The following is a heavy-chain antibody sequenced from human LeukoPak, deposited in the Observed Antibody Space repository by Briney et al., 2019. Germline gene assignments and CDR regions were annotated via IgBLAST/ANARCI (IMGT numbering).Heavy chain of an antibody. CDR1: GGSIRSSSYY. J-gene: IGHJ4*02. CDR3: ARQDYGDYELDYFDY. D-gene: IGHD4-17*01. CDR2: IYYGGST. V-gene: IGHV4-39*01. Sequence: SETLSLTCTVSGGSIRSSSYYWGWIRQPPGKGLEWIGSIYYGGSTYYNPSLKSRVTISVDTFKTQFSLKLSSVTAADTAVYYCARQDYGDYELDYFDYWGQGTLVTVSS.